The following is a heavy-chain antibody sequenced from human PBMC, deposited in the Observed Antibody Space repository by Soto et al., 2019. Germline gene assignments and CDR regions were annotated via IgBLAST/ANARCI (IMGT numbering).Heavy chain of an antibody. CDR1: GFPFNNNG. V-gene: IGHV3-7*01. CDR3: AKNNRYCSSTNCFVFDY. D-gene: IGHD2-2*01. CDR2: IKKEGSEK. Sequence: EVQLVESGGGLANPGGSLRLPCAASGFPFNNNGMSWFRQAPGKGLEWVANIKKEGSEKYYVDSVKGRFTISRDNAKNSLYLQMNSLRAEDTAVYYCAKNNRYCSSTNCFVFDYWGQGTLVTVSS. J-gene: IGHJ4*02.